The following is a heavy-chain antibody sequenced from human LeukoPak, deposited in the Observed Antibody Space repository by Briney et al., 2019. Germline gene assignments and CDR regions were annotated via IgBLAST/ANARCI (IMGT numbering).Heavy chain of an antibody. V-gene: IGHV4-34*01. D-gene: IGHD5-18*01. CDR3: ARGGGYSYRDFDY. CDR2: MNHRGSA. CDR1: GGSFSGYY. Sequence: SETLSLTCAVYGGSFSGYYWSWIRQPPGKGLEWIGQMNHRGSASYNPSLKSRVTISVDTSKNQFSLKLSSVTAADTAVYYCARGGGYSYRDFDYWGQGTLVTVSS. J-gene: IGHJ4*02.